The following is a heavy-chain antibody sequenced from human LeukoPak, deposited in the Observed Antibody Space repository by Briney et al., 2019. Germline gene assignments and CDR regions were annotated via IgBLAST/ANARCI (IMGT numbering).Heavy chain of an antibody. Sequence: SGGSLTLSCAASGFTCSGYWRHWIRQAPGKGLVWVAGINSDGSSTKHADYVKGRFTISRDNAKNTLYLQMNSLRAEDTAVYYCARDGDTAMVPIDYWGQGTLVPVSS. V-gene: IGHV3-74*03. CDR1: GFTCSGYW. CDR3: ARDGDTAMVPIDY. J-gene: IGHJ4*02. D-gene: IGHD5-18*01. CDR2: INSDGSST.